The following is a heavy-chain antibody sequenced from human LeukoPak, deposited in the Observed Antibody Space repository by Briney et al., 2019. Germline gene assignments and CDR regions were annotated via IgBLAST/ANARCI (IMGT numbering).Heavy chain of an antibody. CDR2: IKQDGSEI. CDR1: GFTLSGSW. CDR3: AKGSGFLFDY. V-gene: IGHV3-7*01. Sequence: PGGSLRLSCVASGFTLSGSWMTWVRQAPGKGLEWVANIKQDGSEIYYLDSVKGRFTISRDNAKNSLYLQMNNLRAEDTAVYYCAKGSGFLFDYCGQGTLVTVSS. D-gene: IGHD2-15*01. J-gene: IGHJ4*02.